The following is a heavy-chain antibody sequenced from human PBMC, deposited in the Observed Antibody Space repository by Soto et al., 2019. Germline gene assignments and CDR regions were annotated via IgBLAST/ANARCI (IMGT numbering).Heavy chain of an antibody. Sequence: ASVKVSCKASGYTFTSYGISWVRQAPGQGLEWMGWISAYNGNTNYAQKLQGRVTMTTDTSTSTAYMELRSLRSDDTAVYYCARDQSGIAARPSYYYYGMDVWGQGTTVTVSS. D-gene: IGHD6-6*01. CDR3: ARDQSGIAARPSYYYYGMDV. CDR1: GYTFTSYG. V-gene: IGHV1-18*01. J-gene: IGHJ6*02. CDR2: ISAYNGNT.